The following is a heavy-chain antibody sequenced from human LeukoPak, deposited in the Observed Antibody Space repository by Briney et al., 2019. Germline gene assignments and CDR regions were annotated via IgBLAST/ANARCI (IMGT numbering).Heavy chain of an antibody. J-gene: IGHJ4*02. CDR1: GFTFSSYS. Sequence: GGSLRLSCAASGFTFSSYSMNWVRQAPGKGLEWVSAISGSGGSTYYADSVKGRFTISRDNSKSTLYLQMNSLRAEDTAVYYCALQVPAASEFDYWGQGTLVTVSS. V-gene: IGHV3-23*01. D-gene: IGHD2-2*01. CDR3: ALQVPAASEFDY. CDR2: ISGSGGST.